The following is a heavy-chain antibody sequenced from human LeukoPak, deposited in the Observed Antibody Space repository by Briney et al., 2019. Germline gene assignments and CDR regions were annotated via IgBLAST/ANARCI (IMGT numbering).Heavy chain of an antibody. CDR2: IIPIFGTA. Sequence: ASVKVSCKASGGTFSSYAISWVRQAPGQGLEWMGGIIPIFGTANYAQKFQGRVTITADESTSTAYMELSSLRSEDTAVYYCAKEEEYYFDYWGQGALVTVSS. CDR1: GGTFSSYA. J-gene: IGHJ4*02. CDR3: AKEEEYYFDY. V-gene: IGHV1-69*01.